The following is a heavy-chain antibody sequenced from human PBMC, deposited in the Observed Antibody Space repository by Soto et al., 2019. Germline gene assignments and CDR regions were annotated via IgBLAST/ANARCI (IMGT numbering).Heavy chain of an antibody. CDR3: ARAYYDFWSGYYRGGRDYYYGMDV. CDR1: GFTFSSYG. Sequence: GGSLRLSCAASGFTFSSYGMHWVRQAPGKGLERVAVIWYDGSNKYYADSVKGRFTISRDNSKNTLYLQMNSLRAEDTAVYYCARAYYDFWSGYYRGGRDYYYGMDVWGQGTTVTVSS. J-gene: IGHJ6*02. CDR2: IWYDGSNK. V-gene: IGHV3-33*01. D-gene: IGHD3-3*01.